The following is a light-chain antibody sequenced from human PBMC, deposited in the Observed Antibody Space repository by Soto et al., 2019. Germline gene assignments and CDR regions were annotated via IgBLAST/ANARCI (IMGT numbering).Light chain of an antibody. J-gene: IGKJ4*01. CDR2: GAS. V-gene: IGKV3-15*01. Sequence: TQSPSSLSASVGDRVTITCRASQGISSYLAWYQQKPAQAPRLLIYGASTRATGIPGRFSGGGSGTEFTLTISSLQSADFAVYYCQQYNDWPLTFGGGTKVEIK. CDR3: QQYNDWPLT. CDR1: QGISSY.